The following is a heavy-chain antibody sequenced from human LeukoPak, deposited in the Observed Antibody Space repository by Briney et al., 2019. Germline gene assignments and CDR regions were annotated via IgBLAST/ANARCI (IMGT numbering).Heavy chain of an antibody. V-gene: IGHV3-21*01. J-gene: IGHJ4*02. D-gene: IGHD3-22*01. CDR1: GFTFSSYS. CDR3: ARDGYYDSRDFDY. Sequence: GGSLRLSCAAYGFTFSSYSMNWVRQAPGKGLEWVSSISSSSSYIYYADSVKGRFTISRDNAKNSLYLQMNSLRAEDTAVYYCARDGYYDSRDFDYWGQGTLVTVSS. CDR2: ISSSSSYI.